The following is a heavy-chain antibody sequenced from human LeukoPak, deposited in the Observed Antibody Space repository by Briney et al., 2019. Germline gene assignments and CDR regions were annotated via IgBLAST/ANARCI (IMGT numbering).Heavy chain of an antibody. CDR2: IQSKTDGGRT. CDR3: ATDSSGGYSE. D-gene: IGHD4-23*01. CDR1: GFTFSNTW. Sequence: GGSLRLSCAASGFTFSNTWMTWVRQAPGRGLEWVGRIQSKTDGGRTDYAAPVKGRFTISRDDSKNTLYLQMNSLKTEDTAVYYCATDSSGGYSEWGQGTLVTVSS. V-gene: IGHV3-15*01. J-gene: IGHJ4*02.